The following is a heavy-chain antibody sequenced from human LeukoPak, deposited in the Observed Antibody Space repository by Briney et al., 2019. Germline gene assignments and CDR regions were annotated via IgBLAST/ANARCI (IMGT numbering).Heavy chain of an antibody. CDR1: GGSISSYY. CDR2: IYYSGST. D-gene: IGHD3-3*01. J-gene: IGHJ4*02. Sequence: SETLSLTCTVSGGSISSYYWSWIRQPPGKGLEWIGYIYYSGSTNYNPSLKNRVTISVDTSKNQFSLKLSSVTAADTAVYYCARGVTDFWSGYYYYWGQGTLVTVSS. CDR3: ARGVTDFWSGYYYY. V-gene: IGHV4-59*01.